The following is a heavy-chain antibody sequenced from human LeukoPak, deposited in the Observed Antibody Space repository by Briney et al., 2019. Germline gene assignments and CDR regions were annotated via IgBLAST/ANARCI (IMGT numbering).Heavy chain of an antibody. J-gene: IGHJ4*02. CDR3: AKAYDFWSGPFDY. V-gene: IGHV3-30*02. D-gene: IGHD3-3*01. CDR1: GFTFSSYG. CDR2: IWYGGSNK. Sequence: GGSLRLSCAASGFTFSSYGMHWVRQAPGKGLEWVAVIWYGGSNKYYADSVKGRFTISRDNSKNTLYLQMNSLRAEDTAVYYCAKAYDFWSGPFDYWGQGTLVTVSS.